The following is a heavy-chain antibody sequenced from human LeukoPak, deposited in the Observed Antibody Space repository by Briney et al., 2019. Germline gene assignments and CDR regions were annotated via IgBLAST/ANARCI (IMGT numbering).Heavy chain of an antibody. Sequence: GGSLRLSCAASGFTFSSYSMNWVRQAPGKGLEWVSSISSSSSYIYYADSVKGRFTISRDNAKNSLYLQMNSLRAEDTAVYYCARDLVSIAARRGYHYYGMDVWGQGTTVTVSS. CDR1: GFTFSSYS. D-gene: IGHD6-6*01. V-gene: IGHV3-21*01. J-gene: IGHJ6*02. CDR3: ARDLVSIAARRGYHYYGMDV. CDR2: ISSSSSYI.